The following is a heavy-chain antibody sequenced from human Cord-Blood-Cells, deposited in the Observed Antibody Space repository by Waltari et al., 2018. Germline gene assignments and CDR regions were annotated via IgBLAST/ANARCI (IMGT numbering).Heavy chain of an antibody. Sequence: EVQLVESGGGLVKPGGSLRLSCAASGFTFSNAWMSWVRQAPGKGLEWVGRIKSKTDGGTTDYAAPVKGRFTISRDDSKNTLYLQMNSLKTEDTAVYYCTTPAAAGTYFDYWGQGTLVTVSS. V-gene: IGHV3-15*01. D-gene: IGHD6-13*01. CDR3: TTPAAAGTYFDY. J-gene: IGHJ4*02. CDR2: IKSKTDGGTT. CDR1: GFTFSNAW.